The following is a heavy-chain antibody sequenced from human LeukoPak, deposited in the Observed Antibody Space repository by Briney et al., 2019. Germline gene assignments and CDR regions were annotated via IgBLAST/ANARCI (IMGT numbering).Heavy chain of an antibody. V-gene: IGHV4-59*08. CDR2: IYYSETT. Sequence: PSVTLTLTCTVSGGPISRNYWNWIRQPPGKGVEWIGNIYYSETTNYNPSLKSRVSISVDTSKDLLSLKLSSVTAADTAVYYCAGNYYYDSSGFFGATDYWGQGTLVTVSS. CDR1: GGPISRNY. CDR3: AGNYYYDSSGFFGATDY. J-gene: IGHJ4*02. D-gene: IGHD3-22*01.